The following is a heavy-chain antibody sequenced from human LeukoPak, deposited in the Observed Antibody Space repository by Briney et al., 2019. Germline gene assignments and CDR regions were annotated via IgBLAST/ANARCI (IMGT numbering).Heavy chain of an antibody. CDR3: ARDLKALSTVSTSYYYYYMDV. CDR2: IYTSGST. D-gene: IGHD4-11*01. V-gene: IGHV4-4*07. CDR1: GGSISSYY. Sequence: SETLSLTCTVSGGSISSYYWSWIRQPAGKGLEWIGRIYTSGSTNYNPSFKSRVTMSVDTSKNQFSLKVSSVTAADTAVYYCARDLKALSTVSTSYYYYYMDVWGKGTTVTVSS. J-gene: IGHJ6*03.